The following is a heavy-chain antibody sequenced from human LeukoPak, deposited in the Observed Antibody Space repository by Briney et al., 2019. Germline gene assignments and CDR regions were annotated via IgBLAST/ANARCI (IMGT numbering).Heavy chain of an antibody. CDR3: AKVAHGYCTNDVCYGFDY. V-gene: IGHV3-48*01. D-gene: IGHD2-8*01. CDR1: EFAFSTYN. J-gene: IGHJ4*02. Sequence: GGSLRLSCAASEFAFSTYNMNWVRQAPGKGLEWVSYISAGSSTTYYADSVKGRFTISRDNVENSLYLQMNSLRAGDTAVYYCAKVAHGYCTNDVCYGFDYWGQGTLVTVSS. CDR2: ISAGSSTT.